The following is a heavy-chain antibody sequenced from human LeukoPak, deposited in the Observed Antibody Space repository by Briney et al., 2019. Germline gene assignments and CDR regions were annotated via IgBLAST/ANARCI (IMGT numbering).Heavy chain of an antibody. V-gene: IGHV4-59*01. Sequence: PSETLSLTCTVSGASISSYYWSWIRQPPGKGLEWIGDIYYSGSIKYNPSLKSRVTMSVDTSKNQFSLKLSSVTAADTAIYYCARENPSGYYNRPIDYWGQGTLSPSPQ. CDR3: ARENPSGYYNRPIDY. J-gene: IGHJ4*02. D-gene: IGHD3-22*01. CDR2: IYYSGSI. CDR1: GASISSYY.